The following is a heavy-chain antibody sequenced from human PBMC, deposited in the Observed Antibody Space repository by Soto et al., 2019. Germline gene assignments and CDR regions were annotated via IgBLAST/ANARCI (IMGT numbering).Heavy chain of an antibody. V-gene: IGHV3-23*01. CDR2: ISGSSGST. CDR1: GLTFSSYA. J-gene: IGHJ6*02. D-gene: IGHD3-10*01. CDR3: ARDRNMVPLNPYGMDV. Sequence: GGSLRLSCAASGLTFSSYAMSWVRQAPGKGLEWVSAISGSSGSTYYADSVKGRFTISRDNSKNTLYLQMNSLRSEDTAVYYCARDRNMVPLNPYGMDVWGQGTTVTVSS.